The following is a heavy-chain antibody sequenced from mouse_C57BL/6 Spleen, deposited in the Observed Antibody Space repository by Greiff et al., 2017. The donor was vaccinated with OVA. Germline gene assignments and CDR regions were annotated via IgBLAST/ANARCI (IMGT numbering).Heavy chain of an antibody. CDR2: IDPEDGDT. CDR1: GFNIKDYY. D-gene: IGHD1-1*01. CDR3: TSSPAWFAY. J-gene: IGHJ3*01. V-gene: IGHV14-1*01. Sequence: EVQLQQSGAELVRPGASVKLSCTASGFNIKDYYMHWVKQRPERGLEWIGRIDPEDGDTEYAPKFQGKATMTADTSSNTAYLQLSSLTSEDTAVYYCTSSPAWFAYWGQGTLVTVSA.